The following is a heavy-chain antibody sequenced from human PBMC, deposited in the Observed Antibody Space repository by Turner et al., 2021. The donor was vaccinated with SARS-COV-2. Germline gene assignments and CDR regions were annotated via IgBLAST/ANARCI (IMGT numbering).Heavy chain of an antibody. D-gene: IGHD3-3*01. Sequence: VQLVESGGGLVQPGGSLRLSCQATGYTFSSSWMSWGRQAPGEGLECGQAFSGSGGSTYNADSVNGRFTISRDNSKNTLYLQMNSLRAEDTAVYYCAKATYDFWSGYGDYSYGMDVWGQGTTVTVSS. CDR3: AKATYDFWSGYGDYSYGMDV. CDR2: FSGSGGST. V-gene: IGHV3-23*04. CDR1: GYTFSSSW. J-gene: IGHJ6*02.